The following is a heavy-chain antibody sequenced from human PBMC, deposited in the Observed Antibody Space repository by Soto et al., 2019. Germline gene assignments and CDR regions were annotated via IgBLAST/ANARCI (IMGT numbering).Heavy chain of an antibody. D-gene: IGHD3-22*01. V-gene: IGHV3-23*01. CDR3: AKGSSGHYDSFDY. CDR1: GFTFNNYA. Sequence: EVQLLESGGGLVRPGGSLRLSCAASGFTFNNYAMYWVRQPPGKGLMWVSAISGGRSDTYYADSVNGRFTISRDNSKNTVYLQMNSLRADDTAVYYCAKGSSGHYDSFDYWGQGTLVTVSS. CDR2: ISGGRSDT. J-gene: IGHJ4*02.